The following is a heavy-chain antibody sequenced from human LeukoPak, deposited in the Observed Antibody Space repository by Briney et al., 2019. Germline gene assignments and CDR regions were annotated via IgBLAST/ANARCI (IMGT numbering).Heavy chain of an antibody. D-gene: IGHD6-6*01. CDR3: AKDGVGLDWFGP. V-gene: IGHV3-23*01. CDR2: ISGSGGST. Sequence: WVAGISGSGGSTYYADAVKGRFPISRDNSKNTLYLQMNSLRTEDTAVYYGAKDGVGLDWFGPWGQGTLVTVSS. J-gene: IGHJ5*02.